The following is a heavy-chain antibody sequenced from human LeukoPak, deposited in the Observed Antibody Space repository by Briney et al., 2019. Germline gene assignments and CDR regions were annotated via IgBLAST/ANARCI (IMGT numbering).Heavy chain of an antibody. J-gene: IGHJ6*02. V-gene: IGHV4-34*01. CDR1: GGSFSGYY. Sequence: PSETLSLTCAVYGGSFSGYYWSWIRQPPGKGLEWIGEINHSGSTNYNPSLKSRVTISVDTSKNQFSLKLSSVTAADTAVYYRARGRVVVVAASYYYGMDVWGQGTTVTVSS. D-gene: IGHD2-15*01. CDR3: ARGRVVVVAASYYYGMDV. CDR2: INHSGST.